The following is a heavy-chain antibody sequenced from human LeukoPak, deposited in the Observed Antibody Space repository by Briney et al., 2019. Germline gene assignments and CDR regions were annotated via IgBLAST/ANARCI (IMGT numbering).Heavy chain of an antibody. V-gene: IGHV1-18*01. J-gene: IGHJ4*02. CDR1: GYTFTSYG. CDR2: ISAYNGNT. CDR3: ARGGSYRSSWYWSYFDY. D-gene: IGHD6-13*01. Sequence: GASVKVSCKASGYTFTSYGISWVRQAPGQGLEWMGWISAYNGNTNYAQKPQGRVTMTTDTSTSTAYMELRSLRSDDTAVYYCARGGSYRSSWYWSYFDYWGQGTLVTVSS.